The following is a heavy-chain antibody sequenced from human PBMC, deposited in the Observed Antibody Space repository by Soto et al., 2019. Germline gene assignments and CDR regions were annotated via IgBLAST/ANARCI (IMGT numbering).Heavy chain of an antibody. CDR1: GFTFSSYT. CDR2: ISNNGINK. CDR3: AREWSISVGAPGY. Sequence: QVQLVESGGGVVQPGRSLRLSSAASGFTFSSYTMYWVREGPGKGLEWVAGISNNGINKDYADSVKGRFIVSRDNSKNTLNLQINSLRRDDSAIYYCAREWSISVGAPGYWGQGTLVTVSS. D-gene: IGHD6-19*01. V-gene: IGHV3-30-3*01. J-gene: IGHJ4*02.